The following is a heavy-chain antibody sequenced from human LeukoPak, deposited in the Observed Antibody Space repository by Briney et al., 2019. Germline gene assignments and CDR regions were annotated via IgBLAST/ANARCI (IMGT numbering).Heavy chain of an antibody. CDR2: ISSSSTYT. CDR1: GGSFSGYY. D-gene: IGHD6-13*01. CDR3: ARDGLYSSSWYAFDI. V-gene: IGHV3-11*05. Sequence: PSETLSLTCAVYGGSFSGYYWSWIRQAPGKGLEWVSYISSSSTYTNYADSVKGRFTISRDNAKNSLYLQMNSLRAEDTAVYYCARDGLYSSSWYAFDIWGQGTMVTVSS. J-gene: IGHJ3*02.